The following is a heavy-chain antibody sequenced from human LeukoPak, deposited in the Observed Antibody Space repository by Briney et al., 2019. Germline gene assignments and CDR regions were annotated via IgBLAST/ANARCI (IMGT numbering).Heavy chain of an antibody. CDR3: AKSARWIQLWLLDY. Sequence: GGSLRLSCAASGFTFSSYAMSWVRQAPGKGLEWVSAIGGSGGSTYYADSVKGRFTISRDNSKNTLYLQMNSLRAKDTAVYYCAKSARWIQLWLLDYWGQGTLVTVSS. J-gene: IGHJ4*02. V-gene: IGHV3-23*01. CDR2: IGGSGGST. D-gene: IGHD5-18*01. CDR1: GFTFSSYA.